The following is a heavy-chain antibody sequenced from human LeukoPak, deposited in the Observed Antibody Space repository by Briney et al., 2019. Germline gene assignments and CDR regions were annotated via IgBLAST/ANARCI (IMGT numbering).Heavy chain of an antibody. CDR3: AKVLRLRGHFDY. Sequence: GGSLRLSCAASGFTFSSYAMSWVRQAPGKGLEWVSAISGSGGSTYYADSVKGRFTISRDNSKNTLYLQMNSLRAVDTAVYYCAKVLRLRGHFDYWGQGTLVTVSS. V-gene: IGHV3-23*01. CDR1: GFTFSSYA. J-gene: IGHJ4*02. CDR2: ISGSGGST. D-gene: IGHD5-18*01.